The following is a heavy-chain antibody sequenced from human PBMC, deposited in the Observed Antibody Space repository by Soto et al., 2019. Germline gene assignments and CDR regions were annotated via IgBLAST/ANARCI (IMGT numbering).Heavy chain of an antibody. CDR3: ATGGDLRFFFDDP. V-gene: IGHV1-69-2*01. CDR2: VDPVDGET. J-gene: IGHJ5*02. Sequence: EVQLVQSGTEVKKPGATVKISCKASGYTFIDYYIHWVKQAPGKGLEWVGLVDPVDGETVYAEKFRGRVSMTADTSTHTAYMELRSLISDDTAVYYCATGGDLRFFFDDPWGQGTLVTVSS. CDR1: GYTFIDYY. D-gene: IGHD3-3*01.